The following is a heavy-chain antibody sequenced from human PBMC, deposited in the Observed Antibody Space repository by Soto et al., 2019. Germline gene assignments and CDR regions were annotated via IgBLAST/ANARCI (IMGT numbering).Heavy chain of an antibody. D-gene: IGHD5-12*01. Sequence: GGSLRLSCAGSGFDFSSYTMNWVRQSPGKGLEWVSGISGSGVATYYADSVKGRFTISRDNSKNTLSLQMNSLRPEDTAVYYCAKGYSVSRGGRYWGQGTLVTVSS. CDR2: ISGSGVAT. J-gene: IGHJ4*02. CDR1: GFDFSSYT. V-gene: IGHV3-23*01. CDR3: AKGYSVSRGGRY.